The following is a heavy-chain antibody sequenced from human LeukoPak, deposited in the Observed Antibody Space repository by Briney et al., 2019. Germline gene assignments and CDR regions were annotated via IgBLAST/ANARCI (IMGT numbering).Heavy chain of an antibody. V-gene: IGHV1-18*01. CDR2: ISAYNGNT. CDR1: GYTFTSYG. D-gene: IGHD3-22*01. J-gene: IGHJ4*02. Sequence: ASVKVSCKPSGYTFTSYGISWVRQAPGQGLEWMGWISAYNGNTNYAQKLQGRVTMTTDTSTSTAYMELRSLRSDDTAVYYCARGSFYDSSGYYFDYWGQGTLVTVSS. CDR3: ARGSFYDSSGYYFDY.